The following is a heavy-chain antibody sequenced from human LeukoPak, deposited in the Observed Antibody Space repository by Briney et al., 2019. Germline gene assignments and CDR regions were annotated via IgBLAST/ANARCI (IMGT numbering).Heavy chain of an antibody. CDR1: GFTFSSYA. Sequence: GGSLRLSCAASGFTFSSYAMSWVRQAPGKGLEWVSAISGSGGSTYYADSVKGRFTISRDNSKNTLYLQMNSLRAEDTAVYYCAKIMFGYDLRQVWEVARDDYWGQGTLVTVSS. V-gene: IGHV3-23*01. CDR2: ISGSGGST. CDR3: AKIMFGYDLRQVWEVARDDY. D-gene: IGHD5-12*01. J-gene: IGHJ4*02.